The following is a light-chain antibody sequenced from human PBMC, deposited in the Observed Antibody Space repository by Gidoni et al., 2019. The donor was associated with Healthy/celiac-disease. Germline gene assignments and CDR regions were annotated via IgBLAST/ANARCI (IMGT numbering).Light chain of an antibody. CDR3: QQSTT. J-gene: IGKJ4*01. CDR1: QDISNY. V-gene: IGKV1-33*01. CDR2: DAS. Sequence: DIQMTQSPSSLSASVGDRVTITCQSSQDISNYLHWYQQKPGKAPKLLIYDASNLETGVPARFSGSGSGTDFTFTISSLQPEDIATYYCQQSTTFGGGTKVEIK.